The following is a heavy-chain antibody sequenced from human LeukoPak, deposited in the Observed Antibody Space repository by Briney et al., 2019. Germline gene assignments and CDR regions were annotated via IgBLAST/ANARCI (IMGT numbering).Heavy chain of an antibody. CDR1: GFTFDDYG. D-gene: IGHD3-22*01. CDR2: INWNGGST. CDR3: ARSGYDSSPGGI. J-gene: IGHJ3*02. V-gene: IGHV3-20*04. Sequence: PGGSLRLSCAASGFTFDDYGMSWLRQAPGKGLEWVSCINWNGGSTGYADSVKGRFTISRDNAKNSLYLQMNSLRAEDTALYYCARSGYDSSPGGIWGQGTMVTVSS.